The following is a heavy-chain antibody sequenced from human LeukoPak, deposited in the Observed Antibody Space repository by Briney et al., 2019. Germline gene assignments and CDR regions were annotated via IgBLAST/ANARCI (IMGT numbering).Heavy chain of an antibody. D-gene: IGHD3-3*01. CDR2: IYYSGNT. CDR1: GGSISSGDYY. V-gene: IGHV4-30-4*08. CDR3: ASPTIFGVVIDY. Sequence: SETLSLTCTVSGGSISSGDYYWSWIRQPPGKGLEWIGYIYYSGNTYYNPSLKSRVTISVDTSKNQFSLKLSSVTAADAAVYYCASPTIFGVVIDYWGQGTLVTVSS. J-gene: IGHJ4*02.